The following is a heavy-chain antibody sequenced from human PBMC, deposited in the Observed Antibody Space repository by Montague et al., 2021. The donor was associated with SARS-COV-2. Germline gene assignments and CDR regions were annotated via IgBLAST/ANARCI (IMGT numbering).Heavy chain of an antibody. CDR1: GGSISSGGYY. D-gene: IGHD2-8*01. J-gene: IGHJ3*02. CDR2: IYYSGST. Sequence: TLSLTCTVSGGSISSGGYYWSWIRQHPGKGLEWIGYIYYSGSTYYNPSLKSRVTISVDTSKNQFSLKLSSVTAADTAVYYCARAKGFIVLMVYAMGAFDTGAKGTRVPASS. CDR3: ARAKGFIVLMVYAMGAFDT. V-gene: IGHV4-31*03.